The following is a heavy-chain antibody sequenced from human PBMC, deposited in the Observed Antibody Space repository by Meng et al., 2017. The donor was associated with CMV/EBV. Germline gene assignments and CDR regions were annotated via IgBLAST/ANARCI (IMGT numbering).Heavy chain of an antibody. CDR1: GFTFSSYG. D-gene: IGHD3-22*01. CDR3: AKDKQYYDSSGWIDY. V-gene: IGHV3-30*02. CDR2: IRYEGSNK. Sequence: GGSLRLSCAASGFTFSSYGMHWVRQAPGKGLEWVAFIRYEGSNKYYADSVKGRFTISRDNSKNTLYLQMNSLRAEDTAVYYCAKDKQYYDSSGWIDYWGQGTLVTVSS. J-gene: IGHJ4*02.